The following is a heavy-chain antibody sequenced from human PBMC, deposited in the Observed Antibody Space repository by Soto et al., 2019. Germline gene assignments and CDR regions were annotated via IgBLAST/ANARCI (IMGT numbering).Heavy chain of an antibody. J-gene: IGHJ6*02. CDR2: IHYSGST. V-gene: IGHV4-30-4*01. CDR1: GGSIRSDDHY. D-gene: IGHD3-10*01. CDR3: ASNYHGSGSYPYNYYGMDV. Sequence: NPSETLSLTCTVSGGSIRSDDHYWSWVRQAPGKGLEWIGHIHYSGSTYYNLSLKSRVTISPDTSENQFSLKLSSVTAADTAVYYCASNYHGSGSYPYNYYGMDVWGQGTTVTVSS.